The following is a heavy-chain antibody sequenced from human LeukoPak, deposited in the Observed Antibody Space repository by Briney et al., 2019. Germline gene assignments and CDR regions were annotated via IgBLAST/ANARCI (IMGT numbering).Heavy chain of an antibody. D-gene: IGHD6-6*01. CDR2: IIPIFGTA. J-gene: IGHJ4*02. CDR3: ARQYSSSLNFDY. V-gene: IGHV1-69*01. CDR1: GGTFSSYA. Sequence: ASVKVSCKASGGTFSSYAISWVRQAPGQGLEWMGGIIPIFGTANYAQKFQGRVTIAADESTSTAYMELSSLRSEDTAVYYCARQYSSSLNFDYWGQGTLVTVSS.